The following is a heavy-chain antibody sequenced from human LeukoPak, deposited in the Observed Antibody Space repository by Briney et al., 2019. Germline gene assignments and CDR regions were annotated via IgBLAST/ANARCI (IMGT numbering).Heavy chain of an antibody. CDR1: GFTFSSYS. D-gene: IGHD3-3*01. V-gene: IGHV3-21*01. CDR3: ARVGEYYDFWSGYCTREGYYYGMDV. Sequence: GGSLRLSCAASGFTFSSYSMNWVRQAPGKGLEWVSSISSSSSYIYYADSVKGRFTISRDNAKNSLYLQMNSLRAEDTAVYYCARVGEYYDFWSGYCTREGYYYGMDVWGQGTTVTVSS. CDR2: ISSSSSYI. J-gene: IGHJ6*02.